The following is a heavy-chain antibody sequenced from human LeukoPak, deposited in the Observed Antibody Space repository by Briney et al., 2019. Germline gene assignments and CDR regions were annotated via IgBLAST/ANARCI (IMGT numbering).Heavy chain of an antibody. CDR3: ARDLEGRNDFWSGYPQPNY. J-gene: IGHJ4*02. Sequence: ASVKVSCKASGYTFTSYGISWVRQAPGQGLEWMGWISAYNGNTNYAQNLQGRVTMTTDTSTSTANMELRSLRSDGTAVYYCARDLEGRNDFWSGYPQPNYWGQGTLVTVSS. V-gene: IGHV1-18*01. CDR1: GYTFTSYG. D-gene: IGHD3-3*01. CDR2: ISAYNGNT.